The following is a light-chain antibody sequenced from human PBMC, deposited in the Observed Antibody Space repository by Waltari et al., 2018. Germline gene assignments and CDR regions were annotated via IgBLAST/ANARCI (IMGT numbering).Light chain of an antibody. Sequence: QSVLPQPPSVPGAPGPRVTISCTGSCSHIGAGYDVHWYQHLPRAAPKLLIYGSSSRPLGVPDRFFGSTSGTSASLAITGLQAEDEGDYYCQSYDTSLSVVFGGGTKLTVL. CDR3: QSYDTSLSVV. CDR1: CSHIGAGYD. J-gene: IGLJ3*02. V-gene: IGLV1-40*01. CDR2: GSS.